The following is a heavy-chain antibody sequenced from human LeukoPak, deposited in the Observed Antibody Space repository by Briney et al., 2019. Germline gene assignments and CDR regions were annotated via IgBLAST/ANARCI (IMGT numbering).Heavy chain of an antibody. V-gene: IGHV3-48*04. CDR3: AELGITMIGGV. CDR2: ISSSGSTI. Sequence: GGSLRLSCAASGFTFSTYGMTWVRQAPGKGLEWVSYISSSGSTIYYADSVKGRFTISRDNAKNSLYLQMNSLRAEDTAVYYCAELGITMIGGVWGKGTTVTISS. D-gene: IGHD3-10*02. CDR1: GFTFSTYG. J-gene: IGHJ6*04.